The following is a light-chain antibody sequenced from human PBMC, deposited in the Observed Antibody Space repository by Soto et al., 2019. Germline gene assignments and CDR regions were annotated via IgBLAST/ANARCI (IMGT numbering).Light chain of an antibody. CDR3: FSYTSSGTFL. CDR2: DVS. CDR1: SSDVGGYNY. J-gene: IGLJ2*01. V-gene: IGLV2-14*03. Sequence: QSALTQPASVSGSPGQSITISCTGTSSDVGGYNYVSWYQQHPGKAPKLIIFDVSNRPSGISNRFSGSKSGNTASLTISGLQGEDEADYYCFSYTSSGTFLFGGGTQLTVL.